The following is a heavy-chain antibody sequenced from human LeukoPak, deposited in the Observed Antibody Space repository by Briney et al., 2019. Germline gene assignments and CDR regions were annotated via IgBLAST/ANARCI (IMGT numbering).Heavy chain of an antibody. V-gene: IGHV3-15*01. J-gene: IGHJ1*01. CDR1: GFTFSSYA. D-gene: IGHD2/OR15-2a*01. CDR3: TTVTHFYL. CDR2: IKGRGQDRAT. Sequence: GGSLRLSCAASGFTFSSYAMSWVRQAPGKGLEWVGRIKGRGQDRATDYAAPVRGRFTISTDESTSTLYLQMNSLKTEDTAVYYCTTVTHFYLGGQGILVTVSS.